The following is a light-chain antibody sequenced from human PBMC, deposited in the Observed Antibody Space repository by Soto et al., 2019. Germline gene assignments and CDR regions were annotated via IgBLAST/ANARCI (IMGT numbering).Light chain of an antibody. CDR1: QSVSSSY. CDR3: QQYGSSPET. J-gene: IGKJ2*01. Sequence: EIVLTQSPGTLSLSPGERATLSCRASQSVSSSYLAWYQQKPGQAPRLLIYGASSRATCIPDRFSGSGSGTDFTLTSIRLEPEDFAVYYCQQYGSSPETFGQGTKLEIK. V-gene: IGKV3-20*01. CDR2: GAS.